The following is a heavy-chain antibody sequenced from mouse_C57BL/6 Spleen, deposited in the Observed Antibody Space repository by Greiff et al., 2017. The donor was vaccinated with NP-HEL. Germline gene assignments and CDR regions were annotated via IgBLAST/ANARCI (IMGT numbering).Heavy chain of an antibody. D-gene: IGHD2-4*01. CDR2: IDPSDSET. CDR1: GYTFTSYW. V-gene: IGHV1-52*01. J-gene: IGHJ2*01. Sequence: QVQLQQPGAELVRPGSSVKLSCKASGYTFTSYWMHWVKQRPIQGLEWIGNIDPSDSETHYTQKFKDKATLTVDKSSSTAYMQLSSLTSEDSAVYYCALYDYDTFDYWGQGTTLTVSS. CDR3: ALYDYDTFDY.